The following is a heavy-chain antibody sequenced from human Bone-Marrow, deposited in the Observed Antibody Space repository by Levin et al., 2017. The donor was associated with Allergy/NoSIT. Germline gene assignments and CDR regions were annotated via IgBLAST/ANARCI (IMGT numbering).Heavy chain of an antibody. V-gene: IGHV3-43D*04. CDR3: AKDRAYCSGGSCYGLGPHRSEYYGMDV. CDR2: ISWDGGST. J-gene: IGHJ6*02. Sequence: GESLKISCAASGFTFDDYAMHWVRQAPGKGLEWVSLISWDGGSTYYADSVKGRFTISRDNSKNSLYLQMNSLRAEDTALYYCAKDRAYCSGGSCYGLGPHRSEYYGMDVWGQGTTVTVSS. CDR1: GFTFDDYA. D-gene: IGHD2-15*01.